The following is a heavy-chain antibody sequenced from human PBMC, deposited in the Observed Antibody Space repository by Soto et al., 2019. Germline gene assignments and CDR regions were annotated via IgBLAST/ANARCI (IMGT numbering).Heavy chain of an antibody. Sequence: QVQLVQSGAEVKKPGASVKVSCKASGYTFTSYAMHWVRQAPGQRLEWMGWINAGNGNTKYSQKFQGRVTITRDTSASTAYMELSSLRSADTAVYYCARGLNGYLHYFDYLGQGTLVTVSS. V-gene: IGHV1-3*01. CDR1: GYTFTSYA. J-gene: IGHJ4*02. D-gene: IGHD5-18*01. CDR3: ARGLNGYLHYFDY. CDR2: INAGNGNT.